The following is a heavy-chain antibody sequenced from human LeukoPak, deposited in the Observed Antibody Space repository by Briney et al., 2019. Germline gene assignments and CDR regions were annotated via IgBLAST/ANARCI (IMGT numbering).Heavy chain of an antibody. Sequence: SETLSLTCTVSGGSVSNGSYYWSWIRQPPGKGLEWIGYIYYSGSTNYNPSLKSRVTISVDTSKNQFSLKLSSVTAADTAVYYCAREGVAAAGTGFDYWGQGTLVTVSS. CDR2: IYYSGST. CDR3: AREGVAAAGTGFDY. CDR1: GGSVSNGSYY. J-gene: IGHJ4*02. V-gene: IGHV4-61*01. D-gene: IGHD6-13*01.